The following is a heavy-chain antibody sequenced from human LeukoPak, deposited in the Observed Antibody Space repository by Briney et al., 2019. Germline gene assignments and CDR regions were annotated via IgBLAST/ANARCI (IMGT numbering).Heavy chain of an antibody. CDR2: INHSGST. CDR3: ARGSRVYDFWSGYYTGVAPRGTNYMDV. Sequence: SETLSLTCAVYGGSFSGCYWSWIRQAPGKGLEWIGEINHSGSTNYNPSLKSRVTISVDTSKNQFSLKLSSVTAADTAVYYCARGSRVYDFWSGYYTGVAPRGTNYMDVWGKGTTVTVSS. V-gene: IGHV4-34*01. J-gene: IGHJ6*03. CDR1: GGSFSGCY. D-gene: IGHD3-3*01.